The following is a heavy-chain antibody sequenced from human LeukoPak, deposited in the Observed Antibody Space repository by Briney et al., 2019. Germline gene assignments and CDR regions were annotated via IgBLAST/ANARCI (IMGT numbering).Heavy chain of an antibody. CDR2: ITGSGGDT. CDR3: AV. CDR1: GFTFSKHA. J-gene: IGHJ6*03. Sequence: PGGSLRLSCAASGFTFSKHAMSWVRQAPGKGLEWVSLITGSGGDTNYAGSAKGRFTISRDNAKNTLYLQMNGLGADDGAVYYMAVWGKGTTVTAS. V-gene: IGHV3-23*01.